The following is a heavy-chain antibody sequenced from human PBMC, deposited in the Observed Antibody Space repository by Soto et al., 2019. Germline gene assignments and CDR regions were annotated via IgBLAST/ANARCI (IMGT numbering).Heavy chain of an antibody. CDR3: ARWGPLYYYYYYGMDV. CDR2: ISSSGSTI. J-gene: IGHJ6*02. V-gene: IGHV3-11*01. CDR1: GFTFSYYY. Sequence: GGSLRLSCAASGFTFSYYYMSWIRQAPGKGLEWVSYISSSGSTIYYADSVKGRFTISRDNAKNSLYLQMNSLRAEDTAVYYCARWGPLYYYYYYGMDVWGQGTTVTVSS. D-gene: IGHD3-16*01.